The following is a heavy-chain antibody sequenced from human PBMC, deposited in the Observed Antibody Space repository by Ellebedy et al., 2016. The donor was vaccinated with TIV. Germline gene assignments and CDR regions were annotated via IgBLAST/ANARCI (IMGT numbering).Heavy chain of an antibody. CDR1: GYTFTGYY. D-gene: IGHD6-13*01. CDR3: ARLGISSSWYRFDY. CDR2: INPSSGDT. V-gene: IGHV1-2*02. J-gene: IGHJ4*02. Sequence: AASVKVSCKTSGYTFTGYYMHWVRQAPGQGLEWMGWINPSSGDTNYAQKFQGRVTMTRDTSISPAYMELSRLRSDDTALYYCARLGISSSWYRFDYWGQGTLVTVSS.